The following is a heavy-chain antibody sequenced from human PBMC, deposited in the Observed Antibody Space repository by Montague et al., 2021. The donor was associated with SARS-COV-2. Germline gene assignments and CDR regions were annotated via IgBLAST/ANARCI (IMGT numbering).Heavy chain of an antibody. J-gene: IGHJ3*01. Sequence: SETLSLTCAVYGGSFSDYYWTWIRQPPGKGLEWIGEINHSGSSNYNPPLKNRVTRSVDKSKNQISLKLTSVTAADTATYYCARGQVTIFAVLIVLPAAGAIDVWGQGTTVTVSS. V-gene: IGHV4-34*01. CDR1: GGSFSDYY. D-gene: IGHD3-3*01. CDR2: INHSGSS. CDR3: ARGQVTIFAVLIVLPAAGAIDV.